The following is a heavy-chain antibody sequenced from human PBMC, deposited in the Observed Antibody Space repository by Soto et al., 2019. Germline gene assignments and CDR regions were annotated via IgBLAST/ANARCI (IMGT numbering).Heavy chain of an antibody. V-gene: IGHV3-23*01. J-gene: IGHJ2*01. CDR2: ISGSGGST. D-gene: IGHD3-9*01. CDR3: AKVDYDILTGYYNWYFDL. Sequence: ESGGGLVQPGGSLRLSCAASGFTFSNYAMSWVRQAPGKGLEWVSGISGSGGSTYYADSVKGRFTISRDNSKNTLYVQMNSLRAEDTAVYYCAKVDYDILTGYYNWYFDLWGRGTLVTVSS. CDR1: GFTFSNYA.